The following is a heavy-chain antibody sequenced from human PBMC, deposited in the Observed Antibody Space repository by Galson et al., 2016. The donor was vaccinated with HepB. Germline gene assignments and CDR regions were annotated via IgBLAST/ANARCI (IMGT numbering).Heavy chain of an antibody. Sequence: SLRLSCAVSGFRLSDYGMHWVRQTPDKWLEWLSVIWYDESEKYYADSVKGRFTISRDNSKNTLYLQMHSLRVEDTGMYYCAKDLEVRMATKYYFEYWGLGTLVTVSS. CDR1: GFRLSDYG. CDR2: IWYDESEK. D-gene: IGHD5-24*01. J-gene: IGHJ4*02. V-gene: IGHV3-33*06. CDR3: AKDLEVRMATKYYFEY.